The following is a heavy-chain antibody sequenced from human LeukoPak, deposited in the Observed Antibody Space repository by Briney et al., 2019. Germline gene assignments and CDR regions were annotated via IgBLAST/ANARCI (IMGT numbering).Heavy chain of an antibody. V-gene: IGHV4-34*01. J-gene: IGHJ4*02. D-gene: IGHD1-26*01. CDR2: INDSGST. CDR3: ARSREY. CDR1: GGSFSGYY. Sequence: SETLSLTCAVYGGSFSGYYWSWIRQPPGKGLEWIGEINDSGSTNYNPTLKSRVTISVDTSKNQFSLKLSSVTAADTAVYYCARSREYWGQGTLVTVSS.